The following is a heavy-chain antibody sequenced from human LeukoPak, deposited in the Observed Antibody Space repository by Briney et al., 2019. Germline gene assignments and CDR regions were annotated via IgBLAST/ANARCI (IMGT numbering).Heavy chain of an antibody. CDR1: GFTFSSYA. D-gene: IGHD6-19*01. V-gene: IGHV3-23*01. Sequence: GGSLRLSCAASGFTFSSYAMSWVRQAPGKGLERVSAISGSGGSTYYADSVKGRFTISRDNSKNTVYLQVNSLRAKDTAVYYCAKEGGAAAVAGLFDYWGQGTLVTVSS. CDR2: ISGSGGST. CDR3: AKEGGAAAVAGLFDY. J-gene: IGHJ4*02.